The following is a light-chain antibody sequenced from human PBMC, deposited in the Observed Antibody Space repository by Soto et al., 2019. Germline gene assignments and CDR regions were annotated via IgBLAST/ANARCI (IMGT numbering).Light chain of an antibody. CDR1: SSNIGSNT. Sequence: QSVLTQPPSASGTPGQRVTISCSGSSSNIGSNTVSWYQQLPGAAPKLLIYSNNQRPSGVPDRFSGSKSGTSASLAISGLQSEHEADYYCAAWDDSLNGYVLGTGTKVTVL. V-gene: IGLV1-44*01. CDR3: AAWDDSLNGYV. J-gene: IGLJ1*01. CDR2: SNN.